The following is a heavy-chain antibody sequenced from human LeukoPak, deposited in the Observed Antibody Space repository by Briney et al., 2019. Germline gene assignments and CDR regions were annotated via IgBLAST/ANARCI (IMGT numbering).Heavy chain of an antibody. CDR3: ARDTYYYGSGSYDDAFDI. J-gene: IGHJ3*02. V-gene: IGHV4-39*07. CDR2: IYYSGST. D-gene: IGHD3-10*01. CDR1: GGSISSSSYY. Sequence: SETLSLTCTVSGGSISSSSYYWGWIRQPPGKGLEWIGSIYYSGSTYYNPSLKSRVTISVDTSKNQFSLKLSSVTAADTAVYYCARDTYYYGSGSYDDAFDIWGQGTMVTVSS.